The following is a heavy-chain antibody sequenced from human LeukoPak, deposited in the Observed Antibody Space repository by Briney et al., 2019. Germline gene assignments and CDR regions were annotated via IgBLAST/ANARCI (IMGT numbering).Heavy chain of an antibody. CDR1: GGSINSGAYS. CDR3: ARAVDTAMVN. D-gene: IGHD5-18*01. J-gene: IGHJ4*02. V-gene: IGHV4-30-2*01. Sequence: PSETLSLTCAVSGGSINSGAYSWSWIRQPPGKGLEWIGYIYHSGSTYYNPSLKSRVTISVGRSRNPFSLKLSSVTAADTAVYYCARAVDTAMVNWGQGTLVTVSS. CDR2: IYHSGST.